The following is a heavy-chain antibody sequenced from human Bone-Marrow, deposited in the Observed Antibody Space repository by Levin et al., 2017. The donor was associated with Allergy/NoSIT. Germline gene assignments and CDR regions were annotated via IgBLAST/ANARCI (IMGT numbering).Heavy chain of an antibody. J-gene: IGHJ4*02. CDR2: IRQDGSEK. V-gene: IGHV3-7*01. D-gene: IGHD6-6*01. Sequence: GGSLRLSCAASGFTFTTYWMSWVRQAPGKGLEWVANIRQDGSEKYYVDSVKGRFTISRDNAKNSLYLQMNSLRAEDTAVYYCARYRLAARPHFFDYWGQGTLVTVSS. CDR3: ARYRLAARPHFFDY. CDR1: GFTFTTYW.